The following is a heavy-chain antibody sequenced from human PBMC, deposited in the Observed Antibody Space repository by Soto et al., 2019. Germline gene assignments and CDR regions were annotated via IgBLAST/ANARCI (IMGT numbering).Heavy chain of an antibody. V-gene: IGHV3-30*18. CDR2: ISYDGSNK. J-gene: IGHJ4*02. CDR1: GFTFSSYG. D-gene: IGHD6-19*01. Sequence: QVQLVESGGGVVQPGRSLRLSCAASGFTFSSYGMHWVRQAPGKGLEWVAVISYDGSNKYYADSVKGRFTISRDNSKNTLYLQMNSLRAEDTAAYYCAKDRRWIAVAGFDYWGQGTLVTVSS. CDR3: AKDRRWIAVAGFDY.